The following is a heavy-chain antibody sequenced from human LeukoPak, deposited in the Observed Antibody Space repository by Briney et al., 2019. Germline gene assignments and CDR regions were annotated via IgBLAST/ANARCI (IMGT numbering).Heavy chain of an antibody. CDR1: GGTFSSYA. D-gene: IGHD4-17*01. Sequence: SVKVSCKASGGTFSSYAISWVRQAPGQGLEWVGGIIPIFGTANYAQKFQGRVTITADKSTSTAYMELSSLRSEDTAVYYCARLEDYGDYQGWFDPWGQGTLVTVSS. CDR2: IIPIFGTA. V-gene: IGHV1-69*06. J-gene: IGHJ5*02. CDR3: ARLEDYGDYQGWFDP.